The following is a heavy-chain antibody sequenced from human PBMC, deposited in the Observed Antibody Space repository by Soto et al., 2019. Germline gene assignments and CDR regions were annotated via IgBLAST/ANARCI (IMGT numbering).Heavy chain of an antibody. CDR2: IIPIFGTA. CDR3: ASGDGENSSSWEDIDY. J-gene: IGHJ4*02. CDR1: GGTFSSYA. Sequence: QVQLVQSGAVVKKPGSSVKVSCKASGGTFSSYAISWVRQAPGQGLEWMGGIIPIFGTANYAQKFQGRVTITADESTSTANMELSSLRSQDTAVYYCASGDGENSSSWEDIDYWGQGTLVTVSS. V-gene: IGHV1-69*01. D-gene: IGHD6-13*01.